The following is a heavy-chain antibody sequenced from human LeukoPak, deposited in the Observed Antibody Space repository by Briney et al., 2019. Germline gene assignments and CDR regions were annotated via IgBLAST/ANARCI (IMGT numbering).Heavy chain of an antibody. CDR2: INHSGST. CDR3: ARGRGYCSGGSCYGGLGYYFDY. CDR1: GGSFRGYY. D-gene: IGHD2-15*01. J-gene: IGHJ4*02. Sequence: SETLSLTCAVYGGSFRGYYWSWIRQPPGKGLEWIGEINHSGSTHYNPSLKSRGTISVDTSKNQFSLKLSSVTAADTAVYYCARGRGYCSGGSCYGGLGYYFDYWGQGTLVTVSS. V-gene: IGHV4-34*01.